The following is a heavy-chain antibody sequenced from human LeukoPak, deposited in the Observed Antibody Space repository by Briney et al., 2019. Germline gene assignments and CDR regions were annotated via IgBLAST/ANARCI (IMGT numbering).Heavy chain of an antibody. J-gene: IGHJ4*02. CDR1: GFIFSSFG. D-gene: IGHD6-19*01. V-gene: IGHV3-30*18. CDR2: ISYDGSNK. Sequence: GGSLRLSCVASGFIFSSFGMHWVRQAPGKGLEWVAVISYDGSNKFYADSVKGRFTISRDNSKNTLYLQMNSLRAEDTAVYYCAKAGYSSGWRNFDFWGQGTLVTVSS. CDR3: AKAGYSSGWRNFDF.